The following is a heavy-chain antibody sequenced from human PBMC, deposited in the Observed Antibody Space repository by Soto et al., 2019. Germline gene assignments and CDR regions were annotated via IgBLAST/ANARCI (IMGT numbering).Heavy chain of an antibody. D-gene: IGHD5-12*01. Sequence: QVQLVQSGAEVKKPGASVKVSCKASGYTFTSYDINWVRQATGQGLEWMGWMNPNSGNTGYAQKFQGRVTMTRNTYISTAYMELSSLRSEDTAVYYCARPYIVDTYYYYGMDVWGQGTTVTVSS. CDR1: GYTFTSYD. J-gene: IGHJ6*02. V-gene: IGHV1-8*01. CDR2: MNPNSGNT. CDR3: ARPYIVDTYYYYGMDV.